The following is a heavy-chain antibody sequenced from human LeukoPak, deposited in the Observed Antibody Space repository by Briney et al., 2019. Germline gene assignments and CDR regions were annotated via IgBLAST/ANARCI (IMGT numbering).Heavy chain of an antibody. D-gene: IGHD3-10*01. V-gene: IGHV4-34*01. J-gene: IGHJ3*02. CDR3: ARALPGSHAFDI. Sequence: SETLSLTCAVYGGSFSGYYWSWIRQHPGKGLEWIGYIYYSGSAFYNPSLKSRVTISVDRSKNQFSLKLSSVTAADTAVYYCARALPGSHAFDIWGQGTMVTVSS. CDR2: IYYSGSA. CDR1: GGSFSGYY.